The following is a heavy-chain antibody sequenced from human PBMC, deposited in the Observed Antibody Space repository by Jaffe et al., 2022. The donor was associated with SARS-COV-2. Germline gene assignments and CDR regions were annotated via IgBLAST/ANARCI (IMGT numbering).Heavy chain of an antibody. Sequence: QVQLQESGPGLVKPSETLSLTCTVSGGSISSYYWSWIRQPPGKGLEWIGYIYYSGSTNYNPSLKSRVTISVDTSKNQFSLKLSSVTAADTAVYYCARWRVPAARTNYYYGMDVWGQGTTVTVSS. D-gene: IGHD2-2*01. V-gene: IGHV4-59*01. J-gene: IGHJ6*02. CDR1: GGSISSYY. CDR2: IYYSGST. CDR3: ARWRVPAARTNYYYGMDV.